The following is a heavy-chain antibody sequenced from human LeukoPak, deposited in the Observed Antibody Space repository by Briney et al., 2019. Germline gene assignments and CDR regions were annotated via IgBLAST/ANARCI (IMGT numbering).Heavy chain of an antibody. D-gene: IGHD1-26*01. Sequence: GGSLRLSCAASGFTFSDYWMSWVRQAPGKGPEWVANIHQDGGERYYVDSVKGRFTISRDNAKNSLYLQMDSLRAEDTAIYYCARDRVVGATYFDYWGQGILVTVSS. CDR1: GFTFSDYW. V-gene: IGHV3-7*01. CDR3: ARDRVVGATYFDY. J-gene: IGHJ4*02. CDR2: IHQDGGER.